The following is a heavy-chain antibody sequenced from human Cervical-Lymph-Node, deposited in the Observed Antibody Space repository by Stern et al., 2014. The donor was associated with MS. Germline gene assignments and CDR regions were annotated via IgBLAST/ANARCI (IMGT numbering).Heavy chain of an antibody. Sequence: QVPLKESGPALVKPTQTLTLTCTFSGFSLSTSGMCVSWLRQPPGKALEXLALIDWDDDKYYSTSLKTRLTISKDTSKNQVVLTMTNMDPVDTATYYCARRSSAGYGMDVWGQGTTVTVSS. J-gene: IGHJ6*02. D-gene: IGHD3-22*01. CDR3: ARRSSAGYGMDV. V-gene: IGHV2-70*01. CDR2: IDWDDDK. CDR1: GFSLSTSGMC.